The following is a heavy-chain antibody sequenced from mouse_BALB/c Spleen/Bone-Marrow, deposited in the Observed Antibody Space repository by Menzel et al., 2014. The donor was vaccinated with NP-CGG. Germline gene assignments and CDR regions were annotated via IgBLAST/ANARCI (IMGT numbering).Heavy chain of an antibody. CDR1: GYSITSGYY. V-gene: IGHV3-6*02. Sequence: VQLKESGPGLVKPSQSLSLTCSVTGYSITSGYYWNWIRQFPGNTLEWMGYITYDGSNNYNPSLKNRISITRATSKNQFFLKLKSVTNEDTARYYCARVSLDDGYYYWYFDVWGAGTMVTVSS. J-gene: IGHJ1*01. D-gene: IGHD2-3*01. CDR2: ITYDGSN. CDR3: ARVSLDDGYYYWYFDV.